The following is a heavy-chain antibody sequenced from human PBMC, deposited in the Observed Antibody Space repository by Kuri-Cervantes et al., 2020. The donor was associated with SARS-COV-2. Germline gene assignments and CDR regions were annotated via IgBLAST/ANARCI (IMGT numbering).Heavy chain of an antibody. D-gene: IGHD5-24*01. CDR3: ARTSRFLEMATILESDY. Sequence: SGPTLVKPTQTLTLTCTFSGFSLDTSGMRVNWIRQPPGKALVWLARIDWDDEKFYSTSLKTRLTISKDTSKNQVVLTMTNMDPVDTATYYCARTSRFLEMATILESDYWGQGTLVTVSS. V-gene: IGHV2-70*04. CDR1: GFSLDTSGMR. CDR2: IDWDDEK. J-gene: IGHJ4*02.